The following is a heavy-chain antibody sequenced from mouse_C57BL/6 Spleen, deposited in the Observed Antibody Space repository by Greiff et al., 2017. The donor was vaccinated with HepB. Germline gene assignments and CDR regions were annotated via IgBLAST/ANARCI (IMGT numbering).Heavy chain of an antibody. CDR3: TRDGGITTDYAMDY. Sequence: EVKLVESGEGLVKPGGSLKLSCAASGFTFSSYAMSWVRQTPEKRLEWVAYISSGGDYIYYADTVKGRFTISRDNARNTLYLQMSSLKSEDTAMYYCTRDGGITTDYAMDYWGQGTSVTVSS. D-gene: IGHD2-4*01. J-gene: IGHJ4*01. CDR2: ISSGGDYI. V-gene: IGHV5-9-1*02. CDR1: GFTFSSYA.